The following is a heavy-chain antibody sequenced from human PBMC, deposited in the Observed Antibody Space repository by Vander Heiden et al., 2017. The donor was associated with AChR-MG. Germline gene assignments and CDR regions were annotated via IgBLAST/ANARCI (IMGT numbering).Heavy chain of an antibody. CDR2: IIPIFGTA. V-gene: IGHV1-69*01. CDR1: GGTFSSYA. D-gene: IGHD2-8*01. Sequence: QVQLVQSGAEVKKPGSSVKVSCKASGGTFSSYAISWVRQAPGQGLEWMGGIIPIFGTANYAQKFQGRVTMTADESTSTAYMELSSLRSEDTAVYYCAREANDPDCTNGVCYNPESYGMDVWGQGTTVTVSS. CDR3: AREANDPDCTNGVCYNPESYGMDV. J-gene: IGHJ6*02.